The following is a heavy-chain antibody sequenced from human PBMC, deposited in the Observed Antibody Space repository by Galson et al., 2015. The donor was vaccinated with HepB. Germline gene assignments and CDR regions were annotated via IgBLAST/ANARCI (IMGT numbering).Heavy chain of an antibody. CDR1: GFSLNSREPR. CDR3: VRIGPAAVDS. D-gene: IGHD6-13*01. CDR2: IEWDNKK. J-gene: IGHJ5*02. V-gene: IGHV2-70*04. Sequence: PALVKPTQTLTLTCTFSGFSLNSREPRVSWIRQPPGKALEWLARIEWDNKKFYSASLKTRLTISNDPPKNQVVLTLTNVGPVDTATYYCVRIGPAAVDSWGLGTLVTVSS.